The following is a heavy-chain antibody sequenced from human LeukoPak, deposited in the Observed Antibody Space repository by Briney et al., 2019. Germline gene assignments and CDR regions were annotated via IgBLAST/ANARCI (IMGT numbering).Heavy chain of an antibody. CDR2: ISGSGGST. CDR3: ARDLSSDYDILTGPFDY. Sequence: GGSLRLSCAASGFTFSSYAMSWVRQAPGKGLEWVSAISGSGGSTYYADSVKGRFTISRDNSKNTLYLQMNSLRAEDTAVYYCARDLSSDYDILTGPFDYWGQGTLVTVSS. D-gene: IGHD3-9*01. J-gene: IGHJ4*02. CDR1: GFTFSSYA. V-gene: IGHV3-23*01.